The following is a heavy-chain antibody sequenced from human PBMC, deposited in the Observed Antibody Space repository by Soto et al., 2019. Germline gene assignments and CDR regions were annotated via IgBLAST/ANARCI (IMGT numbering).Heavy chain of an antibody. CDR1: GFSLSSREVG. Sequence: QITLKESGPTLVKPSQTLTLTCSFSGFSLSSREVGVGWIRQPPGKALEWLALIYWDDDKRYSPSLKSRVTITKXXSXNXXVLTMTNMDPVDTATYYCAHRGGVTGYYSGNYFDYWGQGTLVTVSS. V-gene: IGHV2-5*02. CDR2: IYWDDDK. CDR3: AHRGGVTGYYSGNYFDY. J-gene: IGHJ4*02. D-gene: IGHD3-9*01.